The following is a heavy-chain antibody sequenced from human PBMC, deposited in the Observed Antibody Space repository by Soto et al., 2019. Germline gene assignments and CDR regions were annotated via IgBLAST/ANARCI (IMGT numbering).Heavy chain of an antibody. J-gene: IGHJ3*02. CDR2: ISGSGGST. D-gene: IGHD3-10*01. CDR3: ARPLWFGELLEMTPFDI. V-gene: IGHV3-23*01. Sequence: GGSLRLSCAASGFTFSSYAMSWVRQAPGKGLEWVSAISGSGGSTYYADSVKGRFTISRDNSKNTLYLQMNSLRAEDTAVYYCARPLWFGELLEMTPFDIWGQGTMVTVSS. CDR1: GFTFSSYA.